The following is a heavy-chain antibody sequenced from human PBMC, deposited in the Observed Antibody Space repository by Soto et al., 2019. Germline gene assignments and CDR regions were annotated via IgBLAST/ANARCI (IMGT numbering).Heavy chain of an antibody. CDR3: ARDGIKGYYGSGSYAGYYFDY. CDR1: GFTFSSYG. Sequence: QVQLVESGGGVVQPGRSLRLSCAASGFTFSSYGMHWVRQAPGKGLEWVAVIWYDGSNKYYADSVKGRFTISRDNSKNTLYLQMNSLRAEDTAVYYCARDGIKGYYGSGSYAGYYFDYWGQGTLVTVSS. CDR2: IWYDGSNK. J-gene: IGHJ4*02. V-gene: IGHV3-33*01. D-gene: IGHD3-10*01.